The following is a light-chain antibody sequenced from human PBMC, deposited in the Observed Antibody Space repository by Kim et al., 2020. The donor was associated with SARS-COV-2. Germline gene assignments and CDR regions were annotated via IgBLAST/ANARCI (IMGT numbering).Light chain of an antibody. CDR3: QQSYRTPRT. CDR2: AAS. CDR1: QSISSY. Sequence: DIQMTQSPSSLSASVGDRVTITCRPSQSISSYLNWYQQKPGKAPKLLIYAASSLQGGVPSRFSGSVSGTDFTLTISSLQPEDFVTYYCQQSYRTPRTFGQGTKVEIK. J-gene: IGKJ1*01. V-gene: IGKV1-39*01.